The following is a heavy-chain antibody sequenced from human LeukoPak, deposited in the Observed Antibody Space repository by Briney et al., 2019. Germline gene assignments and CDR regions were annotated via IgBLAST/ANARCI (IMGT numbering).Heavy chain of an antibody. CDR3: ARDHVIVAADSDY. CDR1: GYTFASYG. CDR2: ISSDNGNT. Sequence: GASVKVSCKASGYTFASYGISWVRQAPGQGLEWMGWISSDNGNTNYAQKFHGRVILTTDTSTRTAYMELRSLRSGDTAVYYCARDHVIVAADSDYWGQGTLVTVSS. D-gene: IGHD2-15*01. V-gene: IGHV1-18*01. J-gene: IGHJ4*02.